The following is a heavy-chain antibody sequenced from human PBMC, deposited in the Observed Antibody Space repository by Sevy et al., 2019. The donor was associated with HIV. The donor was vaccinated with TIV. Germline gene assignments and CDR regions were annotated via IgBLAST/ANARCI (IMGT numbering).Heavy chain of an antibody. CDR3: TTEHIFPYCTNGVCYIY. J-gene: IGHJ4*02. CDR2: IKSKTDGGTT. V-gene: IGHV3-15*07. Sequence: GGSLRLSCAASGFTFSNAWMNWVRQAPGKGLEWVGRIKSKTDGGTTDYAAPVKGRFTTSRDDSKNTLYLQMNSLKTEDTAMYYCTTEHIFPYCTNGVCYIYWGQGTLVTVSS. D-gene: IGHD2-8*01. CDR1: GFTFSNAW.